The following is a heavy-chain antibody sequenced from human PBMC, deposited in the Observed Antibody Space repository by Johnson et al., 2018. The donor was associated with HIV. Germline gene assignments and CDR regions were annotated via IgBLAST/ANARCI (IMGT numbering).Heavy chain of an antibody. CDR1: GFTVSSYY. J-gene: IGHJ3*02. CDR2: LFIGVTT. Sequence: VQLVESGGGLVQPGGSLRLSCAASGFTVSSYYMTWVRQAPGKGLEWVSVLFIGVTTYYADSVKGRFTISRDNSKNILYLQMNSLRAEDTATYYCARLPSGYNRDTFNIWGQGTMVTVSS. V-gene: IGHV3-66*04. CDR3: ARLPSGYNRDTFNI. D-gene: IGHD5-18*01.